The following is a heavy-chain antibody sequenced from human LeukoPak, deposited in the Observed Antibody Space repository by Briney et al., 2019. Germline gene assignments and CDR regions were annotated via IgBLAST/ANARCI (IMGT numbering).Heavy chain of an antibody. V-gene: IGHV3-74*01. J-gene: IGHJ4*02. CDR3: ARDRPLWN. D-gene: IGHD3-3*01. Sequence: GGSLRLSCAASELINTHYWMHWVRQVPGMGLLWVSRIKLHENTAYYSDFVKGGFTISRDNAKSTIYLQMNSLRVEDSAVYYCARDRPLWNWGQGNLVTVSS. CDR2: IKLHENTA. CDR1: ELINTHYW.